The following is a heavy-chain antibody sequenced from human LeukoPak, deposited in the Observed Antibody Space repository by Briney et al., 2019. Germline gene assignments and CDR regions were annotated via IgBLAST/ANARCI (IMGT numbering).Heavy chain of an antibody. CDR1: GGSISSYY. V-gene: IGHV4-4*07. J-gene: IGHJ2*01. CDR3: ARDEIGITIFGVGSPGYFDL. CDR2: IYTSGST. Sequence: SETLSLTCTVSGGSISSYYWSWIRQPAGKGLEWIGRIYTSGSTNYNPSLKSRVTMSVDTSKNQFSLKLSSVTAADTAVYFCARDEIGITIFGVGSPGYFDLWGRGTLVTVSS. D-gene: IGHD3-3*01.